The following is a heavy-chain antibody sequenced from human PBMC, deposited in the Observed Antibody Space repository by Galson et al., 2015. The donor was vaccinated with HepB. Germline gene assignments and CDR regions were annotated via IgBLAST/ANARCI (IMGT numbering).Heavy chain of an antibody. V-gene: IGHV6-1*01. CDR2: TYYRSKWYN. J-gene: IGHJ5*02. D-gene: IGHD6-19*01. CDR3: AREAVAGTGWFDP. Sequence: CAISGDSVSSNRAGWNWIRQSPSRGLEWLGRTYYRSKWYNDYVDSVKSRITFNPDTSKNQFSLQLNSVTPEDTAVYYCAREAVAGTGWFDPWGQGTLVTVSS. CDR1: GDSVSSNRAG.